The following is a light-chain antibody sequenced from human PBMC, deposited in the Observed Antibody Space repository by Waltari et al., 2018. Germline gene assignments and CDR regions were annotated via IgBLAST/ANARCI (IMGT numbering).Light chain of an antibody. CDR2: RDN. Sequence: SYDLTQPLSVSVALGQTARLTCAGDNIGAKNLHWYQKKPGQAPLLVIYRDNNRPSGMPERFSGSNSGNTATLTISRAQAGDEADYYCQVWDRNKEFFGGGTKLTVL. J-gene: IGLJ2*01. V-gene: IGLV3-9*01. CDR1: NIGAKN. CDR3: QVWDRNKEF.